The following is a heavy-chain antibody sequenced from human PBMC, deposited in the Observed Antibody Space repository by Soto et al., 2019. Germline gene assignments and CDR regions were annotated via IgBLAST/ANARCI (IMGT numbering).Heavy chain of an antibody. Sequence: QVQLVQSGAEVKKPGASVKVSCKASGYMFSTYDINWVRQAPGQGLEWMGWLNPNSGNTGYAQKFQGRVTMTRNTSINTAYMEFGSLGSDDTAVYYCARDHRYNWNDEGWFDPWGQGTLVTVSS. CDR3: ARDHRYNWNDEGWFDP. CDR2: LNPNSGNT. V-gene: IGHV1-8*01. J-gene: IGHJ5*02. CDR1: GYMFSTYD. D-gene: IGHD1-20*01.